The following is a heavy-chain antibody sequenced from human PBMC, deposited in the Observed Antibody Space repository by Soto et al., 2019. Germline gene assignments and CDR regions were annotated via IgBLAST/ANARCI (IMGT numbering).Heavy chain of an antibody. D-gene: IGHD2-15*01. CDR1: GGSFSGYY. V-gene: IGHV4-34*01. Sequence: QVQLQQWGAGLLKPSETLSLTCAVYGGSFSGYYWSWIRQPPGKGLEWIGEINHSGSTNYNTSLKSRVTISVDTSKNQFSLKLSSVTAADTAVYYCARTHCSGGSCYYYYMDVWGKGTTVTVSS. CDR2: INHSGST. CDR3: ARTHCSGGSCYYYYMDV. J-gene: IGHJ6*03.